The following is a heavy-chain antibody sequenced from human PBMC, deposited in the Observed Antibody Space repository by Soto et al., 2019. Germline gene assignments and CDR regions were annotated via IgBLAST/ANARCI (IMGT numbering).Heavy chain of an antibody. CDR2: IDPRSGGT. J-gene: IGHJ4*02. V-gene: IGHV1-2*02. CDR3: ATDDYGIFPY. Sequence: ASVKVSCKVSGYPFTTYYIHWVRQAPGQGLEWMGWIDPRSGGTVYEQKFQGRVTMTRDTSISTVYMDLSGLTSDDTALYYCATDDYGIFPYWGQGSLVTVYS. CDR1: GYPFTTYY. D-gene: IGHD3-10*01.